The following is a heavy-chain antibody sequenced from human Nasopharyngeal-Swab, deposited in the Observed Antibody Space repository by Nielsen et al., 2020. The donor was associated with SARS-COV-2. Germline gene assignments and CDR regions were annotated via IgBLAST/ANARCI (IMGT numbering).Heavy chain of an antibody. CDR3: ARGTRDYFDY. J-gene: IGHJ4*02. V-gene: IGHV1-8*01. CDR1: GDTFTSDD. D-gene: IGHD3-10*01. CDR2: MNPNSGNT. Sequence: ASVKAARKAYGDTFTSDDRNWVRQATGQGLEWMGWMNPNSGNTGYAQKFQGRVTMTRYNSISTAYMELSSLRSEDTAVYYCARGTRDYFDYWGQGTLVTVSS.